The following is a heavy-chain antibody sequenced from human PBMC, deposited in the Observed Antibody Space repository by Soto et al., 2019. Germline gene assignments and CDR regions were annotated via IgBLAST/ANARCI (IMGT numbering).Heavy chain of an antibody. Sequence: GASVKVSCKASGFTFSTSGIQWVRQARGQPLEWIGWIVVGSGETHYAQKFQERVTITRDMSTSTAYMELSSLTSEDTAVYFCAAHTALDFWGLGTLVTVSS. J-gene: IGHJ4*02. CDR2: IVVGSGET. V-gene: IGHV1-58*02. D-gene: IGHD5-18*01. CDR3: AAHTALDF. CDR1: GFTFSTSG.